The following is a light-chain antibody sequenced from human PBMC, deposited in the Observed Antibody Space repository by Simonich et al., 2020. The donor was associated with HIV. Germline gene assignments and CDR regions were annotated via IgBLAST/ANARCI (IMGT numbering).Light chain of an antibody. CDR1: QNIAGN. CDR3: QQYGSSLPLT. V-gene: IGKV3-15*01. CDR2: GAS. J-gene: IGKJ4*01. Sequence: EIVMTQSPATLSVSPGERATLSCRASQNIAGNLAWYQHKPGQAPRLLIYGASTRATGIPARFSGSGSGTELTLTISSLQSEDFAVYYCQQYGSSLPLTFGGGTKVEIK.